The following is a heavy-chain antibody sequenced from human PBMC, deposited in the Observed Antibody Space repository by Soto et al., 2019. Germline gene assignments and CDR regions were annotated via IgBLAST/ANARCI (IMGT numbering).Heavy chain of an antibody. CDR2: IIPIFGTA. J-gene: IGHJ6*02. D-gene: IGHD1-7*01. CDR3: ASVPTGTTFYYYYYGMAV. CDR1: GGTFSSYA. V-gene: IGHV1-69*06. Sequence: ASVKVSCKASGGTFSSYAISWVRQAPGQGLEWMGGIIPIFGTANYAQKFQGRVTITADKSTSTAYMELSSLRSEDTAVYYCASVPTGTTFYYYYYGMAVRGQGATVTGSS.